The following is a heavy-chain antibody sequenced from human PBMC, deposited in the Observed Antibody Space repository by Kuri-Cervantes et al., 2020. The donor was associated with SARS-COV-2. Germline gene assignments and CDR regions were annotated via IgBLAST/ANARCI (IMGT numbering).Heavy chain of an antibody. CDR1: GFTFSSYS. D-gene: IGHD5-18*01. V-gene: IGHV3-48*01. CDR3: ARDDVEVDTAMDYYYMDV. Sequence: GESLKISCAASGFTFSSYSMNWVRQAPGTGLEWVSYISSSSSTIYYADSVKGRFTISRDSAKNSLYLQMNSLRAEDTAVYYCARDDVEVDTAMDYYYMDVWGKGTTVTVSS. CDR2: ISSSSSTI. J-gene: IGHJ6*03.